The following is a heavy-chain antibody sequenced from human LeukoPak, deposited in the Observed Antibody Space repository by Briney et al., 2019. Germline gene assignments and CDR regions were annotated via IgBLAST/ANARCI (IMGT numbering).Heavy chain of an antibody. CDR3: ARGAGTPSSTSYNWFDP. D-gene: IGHD2-2*01. CDR2: INPDSGGT. Sequence: ASVKVSCKAFGHSFTGYYMHWVRQAPGQGLEWMGWINPDSGGTNYAQKFHDRVTMTRDTSITTAYMELSRLRSDDTAVYYCARGAGTPSSTSYNWFDPWGQGTLVTVSS. V-gene: IGHV1-2*02. CDR1: GHSFTGYY. J-gene: IGHJ5*02.